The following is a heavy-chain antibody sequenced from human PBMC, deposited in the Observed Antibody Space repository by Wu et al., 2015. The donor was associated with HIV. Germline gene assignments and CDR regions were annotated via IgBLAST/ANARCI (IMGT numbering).Heavy chain of an antibody. Sequence: QVQLVQSGAEVKKPGASVKVSCKASGYTFTSYGISWVRQAPGQGLEWMGWISAYNGNTNYAQKLQGRVTMTTDTSTSTAYMELRSLRSDDTAVYYCARDYSEHLVVITADAFDIWGQGTMVTVSS. CDR3: ARDYSEHLVVITADAFDI. D-gene: IGHD3-22*01. J-gene: IGHJ3*02. CDR1: GYTFTSYG. CDR2: ISAYNGNT. V-gene: IGHV1-18*01.